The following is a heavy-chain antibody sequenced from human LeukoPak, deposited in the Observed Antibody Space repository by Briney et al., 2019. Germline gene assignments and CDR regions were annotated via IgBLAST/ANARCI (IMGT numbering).Heavy chain of an antibody. Sequence: SVKVSCKASGYTFTSYDINWVRQAPGQGLEWMGRIIPILGIANYAQKFQGRVTITADKSTSTAYMELSSLRSEDTAVYYCARDALDSGYEDPPLPDYWGQGTLVTVSS. J-gene: IGHJ4*02. D-gene: IGHD5-12*01. CDR3: ARDALDSGYEDPPLPDY. V-gene: IGHV1-69*04. CDR2: IIPILGIA. CDR1: GYTFTSYD.